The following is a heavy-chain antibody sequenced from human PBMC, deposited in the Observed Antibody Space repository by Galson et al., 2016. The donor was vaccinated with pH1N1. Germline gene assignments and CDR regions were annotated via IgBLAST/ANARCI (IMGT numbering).Heavy chain of an antibody. CDR1: GYTFSNYW. V-gene: IGHV5-51*04. D-gene: IGHD6-19*01. J-gene: IGHJ3*02. CDR3: ARQGGYNSGRGDFGAFDI. Sequence: QSGAEVKKPGESLRLSCKGSGYTFSNYWVAWVRQMPGKGLEWIGIVYPADSKTKYSPSFRGQVTMSADQPISTAYLQWSSLKASDTAIYYCARQGGYNSGRGDFGAFDIWGQGTVVTVSS. CDR2: VYPADSKT.